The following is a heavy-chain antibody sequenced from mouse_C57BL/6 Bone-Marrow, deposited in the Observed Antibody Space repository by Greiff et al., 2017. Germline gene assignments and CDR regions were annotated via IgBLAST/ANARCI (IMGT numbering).Heavy chain of an antibody. Sequence: VQLQQSGAELVRPGASVKMSCTASGFNIKDDYMHWVKQRPEQGLEWIGWICPENGDTEYASKFKGKATITTDTSSNTAYLQLSSLTSRDTAVYDCTTGLLYYVDYWGQGTTLTVSA. V-gene: IGHV14-4*01. J-gene: IGHJ2*01. CDR3: TTGLLYYVDY. CDR2: ICPENGDT. CDR1: GFNIKDDY.